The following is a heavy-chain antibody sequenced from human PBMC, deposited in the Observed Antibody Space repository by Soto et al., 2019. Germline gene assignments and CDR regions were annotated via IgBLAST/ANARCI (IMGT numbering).Heavy chain of an antibody. D-gene: IGHD2-21*01. V-gene: IGHV3-30*09. CDR3: ARDPSTPYWRGPEAH. Sequence: QVQMVESGGGLVQPGRSLRLTCTASGLNFNRFAIHWVRQATGKGLEWVAGISYDGNNEYVAVPLRDRFAISRDNTQNAVFLQIDDVRVEDTASYYCARDPSTPYWRGPEAHWGQGSLVIVSS. CDR2: ISYDGNNE. J-gene: IGHJ4*02. CDR1: GLNFNRFA.